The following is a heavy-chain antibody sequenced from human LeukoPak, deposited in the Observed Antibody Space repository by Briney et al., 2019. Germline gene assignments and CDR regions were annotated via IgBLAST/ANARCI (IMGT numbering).Heavy chain of an antibody. D-gene: IGHD6-19*01. CDR3: ARGGGWSSFDY. V-gene: IGHV4-34*01. Sequence: PSETLSLTCAVYGGSFRGYYWSWIRQPPGKGLDWIGEINHSGSTNYNPSLKSRVTISVDTSKNQFSLKLSSVTAADTAVYYCARGGGWSSFDYWGQGTLVTVSS. CDR2: INHSGST. CDR1: GGSFRGYY. J-gene: IGHJ4*02.